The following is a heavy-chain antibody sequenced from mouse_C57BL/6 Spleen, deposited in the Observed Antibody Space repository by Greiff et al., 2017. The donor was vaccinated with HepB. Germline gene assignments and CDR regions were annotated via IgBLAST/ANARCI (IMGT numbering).Heavy chain of an antibody. CDR1: GYTFTTYP. CDR3: ARGYYGSRYWYFDV. Sequence: VQGVESGAELVKPGASVKMSCKASGYTFTTYPIEWMKQNHGKSLEWIGNFHPYNDDTKYNEKFKGKATLTVEKSSSTVYLELSRLTSDDSAVYYCARGYYGSRYWYFDVWGTGTTVTVSS. J-gene: IGHJ1*03. V-gene: IGHV1-47*01. D-gene: IGHD1-1*01. CDR2: FHPYNDDT.